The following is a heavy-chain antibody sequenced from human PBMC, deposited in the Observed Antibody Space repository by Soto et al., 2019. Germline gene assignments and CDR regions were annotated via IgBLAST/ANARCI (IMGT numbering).Heavy chain of an antibody. J-gene: IGHJ4*02. D-gene: IGHD4-4*01. Sequence: EVQLLESGGGLVQPGGSLRLSCAASGFTFNNYAMSWVRQAPGKGLEWVSTITGGGAGTYYADSVKGRFTISRDNSNNTIYRQMTSLRVEDTALYYCAKCFRNYAADDFDNWGQGTLVTVSS. CDR3: AKCFRNYAADDFDN. V-gene: IGHV3-23*01. CDR1: GFTFNNYA. CDR2: ITGGGAGT.